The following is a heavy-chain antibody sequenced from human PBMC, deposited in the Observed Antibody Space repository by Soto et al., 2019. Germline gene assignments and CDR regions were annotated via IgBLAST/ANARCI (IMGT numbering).Heavy chain of an antibody. V-gene: IGHV3-21*04. CDR2: ISSSSSYI. CDR3: ARVGCSGGSCSSRGDYYFGMDV. D-gene: IGHD2-15*01. CDR1: GFTFSSYS. Sequence: GGSLRLSCAASGFTFSSYSMNWVRQAPGKGLEWVSSISSSSSYIRYADSVKGRFTISRDNAKNSLYLQMNSLRDEDTALYCCARVGCSGGSCSSRGDYYFGMDVWGQGTTVTVSS. J-gene: IGHJ6*02.